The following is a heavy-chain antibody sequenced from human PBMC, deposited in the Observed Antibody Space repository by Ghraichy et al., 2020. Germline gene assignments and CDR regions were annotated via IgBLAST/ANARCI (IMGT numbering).Heavy chain of an antibody. CDR2: ISYDGSNK. CDR3: ARDSESGVRPYYYYYYMDV. V-gene: IGHV3-30*04. J-gene: IGHJ6*03. Sequence: GESLNISCAASGFTFSSYAMHWVRQAPGKGLEWVAVISYDGSNKYYADSVKGRFTISRDNSKNTLYLQMNSLRAEDTAVYYCARDSESGVRPYYYYYYMDVWGKGTTVTVSS. D-gene: IGHD3-10*01. CDR1: GFTFSSYA.